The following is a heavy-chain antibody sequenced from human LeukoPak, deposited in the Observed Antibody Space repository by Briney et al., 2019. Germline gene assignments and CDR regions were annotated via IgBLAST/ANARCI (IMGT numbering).Heavy chain of an antibody. V-gene: IGHV3-21*01. CDR1: GFTFSSYA. Sequence: GGSLRLSCAASGFTFSSYAMSWVRQAPGKGLEWVSSISSSSSYIYYADSVKGRFTISRDNAKNSLYLQMNSLRAEDTAVYYCARGSRLGHYNGGDHWGQGTLVTVSS. CDR2: ISSSSSYI. J-gene: IGHJ4*02. D-gene: IGHD2-8*01. CDR3: ARGSRLGHYNGGDH.